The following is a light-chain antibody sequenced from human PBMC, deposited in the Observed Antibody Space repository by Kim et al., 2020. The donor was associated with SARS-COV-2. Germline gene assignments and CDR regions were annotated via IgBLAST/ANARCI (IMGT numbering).Light chain of an antibody. V-gene: IGKV1-5*03. J-gene: IGKJ2*01. Sequence: DIQMTQSPSTLSASVGDRVTITFRASQSISSWLAWYQQKPGKAPKLLIYKASSLESGVPSRFSGSGSGTEFTLTISSLQPDDFATYYCQQYNSFAYTFGQGTKLEI. CDR2: KAS. CDR3: QQYNSFAYT. CDR1: QSISSW.